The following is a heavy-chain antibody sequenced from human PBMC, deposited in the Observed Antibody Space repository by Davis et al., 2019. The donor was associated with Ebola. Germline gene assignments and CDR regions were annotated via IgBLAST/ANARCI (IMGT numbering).Heavy chain of an antibody. CDR2: ISAYNGNT. V-gene: IGHV1-18*01. J-gene: IGHJ4*02. CDR3: ARMVRGVSGG. Sequence: ASVKVSCKASGYTFTSYGISWVRQAPGQGLEWMGWISAYNGNTNYAQKLQGRVTMTTDTSTSTADLELSSLGSEDTAVYYCARMVRGVSGGWGQGTLVTVSS. D-gene: IGHD3-10*01. CDR1: GYTFTSYG.